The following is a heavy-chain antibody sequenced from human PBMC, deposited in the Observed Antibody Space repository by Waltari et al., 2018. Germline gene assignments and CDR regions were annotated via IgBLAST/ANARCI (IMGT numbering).Heavy chain of an antibody. CDR2: ISGSGTGT. D-gene: IGHD3-16*01. CDR1: GGSFSGYH. Sequence: VQLQQWGAGLLKPSETLSLTCAVYGGSFSGYHWSWVRQPPGMGLEWVSSISGSGTGTYYADSAKGRFTISRDNSKNTLYLQMNSLRAEDTALYYCATFKGDYWGQGTLVTVSS. V-gene: IGHV3-23*01. CDR3: ATFKGDY. J-gene: IGHJ4*02.